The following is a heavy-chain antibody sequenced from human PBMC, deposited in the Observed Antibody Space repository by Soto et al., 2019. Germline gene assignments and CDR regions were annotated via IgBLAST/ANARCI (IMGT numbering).Heavy chain of an antibody. CDR2: ISGSGGTT. D-gene: IGHD6-19*01. CDR3: AKTANGWFSAFDI. J-gene: IGHJ3*02. CDR1: GFTFSSYA. V-gene: IGHV3-23*01. Sequence: EVQLLESGGGLVQPGGSLRLSCAASGFTFSSYAISWVRKAPGKGLEWVSAISGSGGTTYYADSVKGRFTFSRDNSKNTLYLQMHSLRAEDTAVYYCAKTANGWFSAFDIWGPGTMVTVSS.